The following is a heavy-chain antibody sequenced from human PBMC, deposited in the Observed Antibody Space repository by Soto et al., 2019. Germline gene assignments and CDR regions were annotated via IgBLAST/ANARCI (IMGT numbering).Heavy chain of an antibody. CDR3: ARGTTGTGLIDY. CDR2: IYYSGST. Sequence: QVQLQESGPGLVKPSQTLSLTCTVSGGSISSGGYYWSWIRQHPGKGLEWIGYIYYSGSTYYNPSLKSRVTISVDTSKNHVTLKLSSVTAADTAVYYCARGTTGTGLIDYWGQGTLVTVSS. J-gene: IGHJ4*02. V-gene: IGHV4-31*03. CDR1: GGSISSGGYY. D-gene: IGHD1-1*01.